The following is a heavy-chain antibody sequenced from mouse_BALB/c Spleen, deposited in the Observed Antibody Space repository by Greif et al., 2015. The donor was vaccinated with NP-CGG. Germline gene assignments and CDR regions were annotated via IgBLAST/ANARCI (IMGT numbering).Heavy chain of an antibody. J-gene: IGHJ4*01. D-gene: IGHD1-1*01. V-gene: IGHV5-17*02. CDR1: GFTFSSFG. CDR3: ARTTVVAYYAMDY. Sequence: VESGGGLVQPGGSRKLSCAASGFTFSSFGMHWVRQAPEKGLEWVAYISSGSSTIYYADTVKGRFTISRDNPRNXLFLQMTSLRSEDTAMYYCARTTVVAYYAMDYWGQGTSVTVSS. CDR2: ISSGSSTI.